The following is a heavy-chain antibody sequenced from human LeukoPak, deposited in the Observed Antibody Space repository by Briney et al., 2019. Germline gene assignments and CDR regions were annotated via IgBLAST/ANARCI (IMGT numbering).Heavy chain of an antibody. D-gene: IGHD3-10*01. CDR3: ARDSYYYGSGRRRFDP. CDR1: SGSFRTYY. J-gene: IGHJ5*02. CDR2: IFYNEGT. Sequence: SETLSLTCTVSSGSFRTYYWSWIRQPPGKGLEWIGYIFYNEGTSYNPSLKSRVTISVDTSKNQFSLKLSSVTAADTAVYYCARDSYYYGSGRRRFDPWGQGTLVTVSS. V-gene: IGHV4-59*12.